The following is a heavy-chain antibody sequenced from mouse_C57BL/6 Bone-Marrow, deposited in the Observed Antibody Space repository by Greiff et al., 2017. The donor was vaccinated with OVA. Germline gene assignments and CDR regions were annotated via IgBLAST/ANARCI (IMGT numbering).Heavy chain of an antibody. D-gene: IGHD2-4*01. CDR1: GYTFTSYW. Sequence: VQLQQPGAELVKPGASVKLSCKASGYTFTSYWMQWVKQRPGQGLEWIGEIDPSDSYTTYHQKFNGKATLTVYTSSSPAYMQLSRLTSEDSGVYVGTRLDYDYDGFAYWGQGTLVTVSA. V-gene: IGHV1-50*01. CDR3: TRLDYDYDGFAY. J-gene: IGHJ3*01. CDR2: IDPSDSYT.